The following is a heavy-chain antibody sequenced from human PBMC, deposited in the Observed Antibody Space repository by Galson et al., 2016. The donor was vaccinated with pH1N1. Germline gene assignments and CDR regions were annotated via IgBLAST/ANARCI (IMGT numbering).Heavy chain of an antibody. CDR2: IYYSGST. D-gene: IGHD3-10*01. Sequence: ETLSLTCTVSGGSISSSSYYWGWIRQPPGKGLEWIGSIYYSGSTYYNPSLKSRVTISVDTSKNQFSLKLSSVTAADTAVYYCARQGRGELLSYFDYWGQGTLVTVSS. J-gene: IGHJ4*02. V-gene: IGHV4-39*01. CDR3: ARQGRGELLSYFDY. CDR1: GGSISSSSYY.